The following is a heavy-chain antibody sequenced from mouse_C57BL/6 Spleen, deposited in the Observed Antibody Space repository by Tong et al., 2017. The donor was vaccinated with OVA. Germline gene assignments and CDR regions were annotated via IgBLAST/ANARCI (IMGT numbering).Heavy chain of an antibody. CDR2: INPYNGGT. CDR3: TRSRDYYGSSFHWYFDV. Sequence: EVQLQESGPVLVKPGASVKMSCKASGYTFTDYYMNWVKQSHGKSLEWIGVINPYNGGTSYNQKFKGKATLTVDKSSSTAYMELNSLASEDSAVYYCTRSRDYYGSSFHWYFDVWGTGTTVTVSS. D-gene: IGHD1-1*01. J-gene: IGHJ1*03. V-gene: IGHV1-19*01. CDR1: GYTFTDYY.